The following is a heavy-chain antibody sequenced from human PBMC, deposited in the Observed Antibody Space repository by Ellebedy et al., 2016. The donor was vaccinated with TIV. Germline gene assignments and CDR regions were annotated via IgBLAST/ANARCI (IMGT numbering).Heavy chain of an antibody. Sequence: GESLKISXAASGFTFSSYWMNWVRQAPGKGLEWVANIHPDGSVSYYVDSVRGRFTISRDNTENSLYLQMNSLRAEDTAVFYCAREAFGTFEVWGQGTLVTVSS. CDR3: AREAFGTFEV. V-gene: IGHV3-7*03. CDR1: GFTFSSYW. J-gene: IGHJ3*01. CDR2: IHPDGSVS. D-gene: IGHD3-10*01.